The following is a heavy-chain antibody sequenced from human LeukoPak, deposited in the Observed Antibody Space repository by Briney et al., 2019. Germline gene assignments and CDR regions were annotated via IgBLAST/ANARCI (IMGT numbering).Heavy chain of an antibody. CDR3: ARMNRPYYDILTGSSY. J-gene: IGHJ4*02. CDR2: ISSSSSAI. D-gene: IGHD3-9*01. Sequence: PGGSLRLSCAASGFTFSSYSMNWVRQAPGKGLEWVSYISSSSSAIYYADSVKGRFTISRDNAKNSLCLQMNSLRAEDTAVYYCARMNRPYYDILTGSSYWGQGTLVTVSS. CDR1: GFTFSSYS. V-gene: IGHV3-48*04.